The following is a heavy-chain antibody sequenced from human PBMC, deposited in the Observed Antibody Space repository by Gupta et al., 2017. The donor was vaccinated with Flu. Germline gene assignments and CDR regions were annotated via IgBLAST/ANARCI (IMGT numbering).Heavy chain of an antibody. CDR2: MAEDESGK. CDR3: GSNRGWHQLGH. CDR1: TFRGYW. Sequence: TFRGYWMDWVRQAPGKGLEWVDNMAEDESGKNEADPVKGRFTIARDEAKDSLYVEVEGLRAEDTTVYYVGSNRGWHQLGHGGQGAMVTVFS. J-gene: IGHJ4*02. D-gene: IGHD3-10*01. V-gene: IGHV3-7*01.